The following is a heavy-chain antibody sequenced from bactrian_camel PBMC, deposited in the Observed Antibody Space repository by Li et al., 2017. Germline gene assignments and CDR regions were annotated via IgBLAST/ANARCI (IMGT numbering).Heavy chain of an antibody. Sequence: DVQLVESGGGLVQPGNSLRVSCTVSGYTRGNYIGWFRQAPGKEREGVAAIDSNSPPTYDQSMKGRFTISRDNAEKVLVLEMNSLKPEDTAIYYCAAKSITCGWLPLSEDGYNFWGQGTQVTVS. V-gene: IGHV3S10*01. D-gene: IGHD1*01. CDR2: IDSNSPP. CDR3: AAKSITCGWLPLSEDGYNF. J-gene: IGHJ4*01. CDR1: GYTRGNY.